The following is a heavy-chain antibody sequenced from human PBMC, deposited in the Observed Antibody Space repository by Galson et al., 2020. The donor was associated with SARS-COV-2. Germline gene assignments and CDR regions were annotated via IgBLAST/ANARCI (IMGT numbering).Heavy chain of an antibody. CDR1: GGSISSGGYY. Sequence: SETLSLTCTVSGGSISSGGYYWSWIRQHPGKGLEWIGYIYYSGSTYYNPSLKSRVTISVDTSKNQFSLKLSSVTAADTAVYYCARSREDYDKNGWGAFDIWGQGTMVTVSS. D-gene: IGHD3-22*01. CDR3: ARSREDYDKNGWGAFDI. V-gene: IGHV4-31*03. J-gene: IGHJ3*02. CDR2: IYYSGST.